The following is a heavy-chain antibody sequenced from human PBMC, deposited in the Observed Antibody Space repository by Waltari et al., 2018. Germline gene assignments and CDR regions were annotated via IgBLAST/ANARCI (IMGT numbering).Heavy chain of an antibody. J-gene: IGHJ4*02. CDR3: AREAGSGIDWYHDY. V-gene: IGHV4-38-2*02. D-gene: IGHD3-9*01. Sequence: QMQESGPGLVKPSETLSLMRSVSDFSISRGFYWGWLRQSPGKGLEWIGSISDSGTTSYNPSLQSRVTISIDTSKNQFSLKLGSVTAADTAVFYCAREAGSGIDWYHDYWGQGILVTVSS. CDR1: DFSISRGFY. CDR2: ISDSGTT.